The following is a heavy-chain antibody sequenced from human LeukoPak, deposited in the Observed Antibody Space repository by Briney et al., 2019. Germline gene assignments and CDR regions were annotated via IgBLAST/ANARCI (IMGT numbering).Heavy chain of an antibody. D-gene: IGHD3-22*01. CDR2: ISYDGSNK. CDR3: AREPSRSAYFDY. J-gene: IGHJ4*02. CDR1: EFTFSSYT. V-gene: IGHV3-30-3*01. Sequence: GGSLRLSCAASEFTFSSYTMHWVRQAPGKGMEWVALISYDGSNKYYADSAKGRFTISRDNSKNTLDLQMNSLRAEDTAMYYCAREPSRSAYFDYWGQGTLVTVSS.